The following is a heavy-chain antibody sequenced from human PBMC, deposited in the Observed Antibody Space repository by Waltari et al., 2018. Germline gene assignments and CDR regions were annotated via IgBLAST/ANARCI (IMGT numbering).Heavy chain of an antibody. V-gene: IGHV4-4*07. CDR1: GGSIRSYY. J-gene: IGHJ4*02. Sequence: QVQLQESGPGLVKPSETLSLTCTVSGGSIRSYYWSWIRQPAGKGLEYIGRVSASGTTFLNPALQSRGTMSVDTSKNQVSLKVTSVSAADTAVYYCATTGGGETDCWGQGTPVTVSS. CDR2: VSASGTT. CDR3: ATTGGGETDC. D-gene: IGHD3-16*01.